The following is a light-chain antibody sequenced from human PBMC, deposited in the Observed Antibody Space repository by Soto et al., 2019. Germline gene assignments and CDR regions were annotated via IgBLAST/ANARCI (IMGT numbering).Light chain of an antibody. CDR1: SSNIGTNI. V-gene: IGLV1-44*01. CDR3: SVWDETLNGWRV. CDR2: ADN. Sequence: QSVLTQPPSVSGTPGQRVTISCYGSSSNIGTNIVTWYQQFPGTAPKLLIYADNQRPSGVPERSSGSKSGTSASLAISGLQSEDEADYFCSVWDETLNGWRVFGTGTKVTVL. J-gene: IGLJ1*01.